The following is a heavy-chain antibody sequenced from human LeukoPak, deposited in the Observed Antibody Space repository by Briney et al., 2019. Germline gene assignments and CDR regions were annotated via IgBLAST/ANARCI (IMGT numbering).Heavy chain of an antibody. D-gene: IGHD2-21*02. Sequence: GGSLRLSCAASGFTFSESWMNWVRQAPGKGPEWVGRVKRKTDGETTDYPAPVKGRFTISRDDSKNTPYLQMNSLKTEDTAVYYCTTRVVTTNDYWGQGTLVTVSS. CDR2: VKRKTDGETT. CDR1: GFTFSESW. CDR3: TTRVVTTNDY. V-gene: IGHV3-15*01. J-gene: IGHJ4*02.